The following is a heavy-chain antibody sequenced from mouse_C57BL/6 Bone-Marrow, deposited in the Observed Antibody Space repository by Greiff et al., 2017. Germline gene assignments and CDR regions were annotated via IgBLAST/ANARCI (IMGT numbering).Heavy chain of an antibody. J-gene: IGHJ3*01. CDR3: AIYYGNYVWFAY. Sequence: VQLQQPGAELVKPGASVKLSCKASGYTFTSYWMHWVKQRPGQGLEWIGMIHPNSGSTNYNEKFKSKATLTVDKSYSTAYMQLSSLTSEDSAVYYCAIYYGNYVWFAYWGQGTLVTVSA. D-gene: IGHD2-1*01. CDR1: GYTFTSYW. V-gene: IGHV1-64*01. CDR2: IHPNSGST.